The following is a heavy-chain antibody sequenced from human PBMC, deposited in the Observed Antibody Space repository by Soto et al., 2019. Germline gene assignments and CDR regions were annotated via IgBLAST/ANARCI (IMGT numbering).Heavy chain of an antibody. J-gene: IGHJ4*02. V-gene: IGHV3-53*01. Sequence: PGGSLRLSCAASGFTVSSNYMNWVRQAPGKGLEWVSVIYSGGNAYYADSVEGRFTISRDNFKNTLYLQMNSLRAEDTAVYYCATLDYWGQGTQVTVSS. CDR2: IYSGGNA. CDR1: GFTVSSNY. CDR3: ATLDY.